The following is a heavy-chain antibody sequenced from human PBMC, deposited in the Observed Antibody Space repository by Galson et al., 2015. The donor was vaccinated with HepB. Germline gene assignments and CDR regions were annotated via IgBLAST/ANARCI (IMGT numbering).Heavy chain of an antibody. CDR2: ISGSGGST. D-gene: IGHD4-17*01. V-gene: IGHV3-23*01. CDR3: AASGDYVNAFDI. CDR1: GFTFSSYA. J-gene: IGHJ3*02. Sequence: SLRLSCAASGFTFSSYAMSWVRQAPGKGLEWVSAISGSGGSTYYADSVKGRFTISRDNSKNTLYLQMNSLRAEDTAVYYCAASGDYVNAFDIWGQGTMVTVSS.